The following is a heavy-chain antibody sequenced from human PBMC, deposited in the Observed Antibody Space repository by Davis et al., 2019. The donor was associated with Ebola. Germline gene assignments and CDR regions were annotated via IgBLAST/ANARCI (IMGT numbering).Heavy chain of an antibody. V-gene: IGHV3-30-3*01. CDR2: ISYDGSNK. D-gene: IGHD1-26*01. CDR3: AREKGGSTNWFDP. J-gene: IGHJ5*02. CDR1: GFTFSSYA. Sequence: GESLKIPCAASGFTFSSYAMHWVRQAPGKGLEWVAVISYDGSNKYYADSVKGRFTISRDNSKNTLYLQMNSLRAEDTAVYYCAREKGGSTNWFDPWGQGTLVTVSS.